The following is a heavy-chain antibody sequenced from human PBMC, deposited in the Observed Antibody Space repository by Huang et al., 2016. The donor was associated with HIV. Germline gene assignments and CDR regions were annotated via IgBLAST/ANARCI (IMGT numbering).Heavy chain of an antibody. V-gene: IGHV5-51*01. Sequence: VQLVQSGAEVKKPGESLKISCKGSGYSFSSYWIAWVRQMPGKGLEWMGIIFPEDPDTTYSPSFEGQVTISADKSIGTAYLQWSSLKASDTAMYYCARRFSSSSGYFDYWGQGSLVTVSS. CDR1: GYSFSSYW. CDR2: IFPEDPDT. J-gene: IGHJ4*02. CDR3: ARRFSSSSGYFDY. D-gene: IGHD6-6*01.